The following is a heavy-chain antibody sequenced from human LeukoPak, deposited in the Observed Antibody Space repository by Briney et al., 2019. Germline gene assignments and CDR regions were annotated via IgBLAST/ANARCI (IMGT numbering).Heavy chain of an antibody. J-gene: IGHJ6*02. CDR3: ARWMDV. CDR1: GGTFSSYA. CDR2: IIPILGIA. V-gene: IGHV1-69*04. Sequence: SVKVSCKASGGTFSSYAISWVRQAPGQGLEWMGRIIPILGIANYAQKFQGRVTMTRNTSISTAYMEPSSLRSEDTAVYYCARWMDVWGQGTTVTVSS.